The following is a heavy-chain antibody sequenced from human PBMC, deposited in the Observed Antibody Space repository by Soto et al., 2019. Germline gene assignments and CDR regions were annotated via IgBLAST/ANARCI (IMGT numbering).Heavy chain of an antibody. D-gene: IGHD1-1*01. J-gene: IGHJ5*02. V-gene: IGHV3-23*01. Sequence: GGSLRLSCAASGFTFRSFPMSWVRRAPGKGLEWVSAISGSGDNTYYADSVKGRFTISRDNSKNTLYLQVNSPRAEDTAVYYCARDLGTNWFDPWGQGTLVTVSS. CDR3: ARDLGTNWFDP. CDR2: ISGSGDNT. CDR1: GFTFRSFP.